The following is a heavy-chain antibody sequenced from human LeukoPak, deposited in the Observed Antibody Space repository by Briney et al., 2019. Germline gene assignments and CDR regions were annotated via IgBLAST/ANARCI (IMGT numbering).Heavy chain of an antibody. J-gene: IGHJ4*02. V-gene: IGHV1-69*13. CDR2: IIPIFGTA. D-gene: IGHD3-10*01. CDR3: ARDRSLLWFGELNY. CDR1: GGTFSSYA. Sequence: ASVKVSCKASGGTFSSYAISWVRQAPGQGLEWMGGIIPIFGTANYAQKFQGRVTITADESTSTAYMELSSLKSEDTAVYYCARDRSLLWFGELNYWGQGTLVTVSS.